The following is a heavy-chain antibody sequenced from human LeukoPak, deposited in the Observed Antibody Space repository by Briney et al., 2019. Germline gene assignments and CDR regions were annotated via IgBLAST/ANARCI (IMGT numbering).Heavy chain of an antibody. J-gene: IGHJ5*02. CDR2: IYYSGST. CDR3: ARDRIAGRWFDP. Sequence: IPSQTLSLTCTVSGGSISSGGYYWSWIRQHPGKGLEWIGYIYYSGSTYYNPSLKSRVIISVDTSKNQFSLKLSSVTAADTAVYYCARDRIAGRWFDPWGQGTLVTVSS. V-gene: IGHV4-31*03. D-gene: IGHD6-13*01. CDR1: GGSISSGGYY.